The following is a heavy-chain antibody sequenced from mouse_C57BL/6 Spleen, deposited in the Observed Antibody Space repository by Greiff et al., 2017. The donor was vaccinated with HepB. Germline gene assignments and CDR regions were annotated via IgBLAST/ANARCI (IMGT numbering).Heavy chain of an antibody. J-gene: IGHJ1*03. D-gene: IGHD2-3*01. V-gene: IGHV7-1*01. CDR2: SRNKANDYTT. CDR3: ARVLYECYYWYFDV. CDR1: GFTFSDFY. Sequence: EVKLMESGGGLVQSGRSLRLSCATSGFTFSDFYMEWVRQAPGKGLEWIAASRNKANDYTTEYSASVKGRFIVSRDTSQSILYLQMNALRAEDTAIYYCARVLYECYYWYFDVWGTGTTVTVSS.